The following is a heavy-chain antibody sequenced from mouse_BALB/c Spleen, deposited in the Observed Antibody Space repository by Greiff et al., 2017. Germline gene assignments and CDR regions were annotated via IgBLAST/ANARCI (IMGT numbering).Heavy chain of an antibody. CDR1: GYTFTDYW. V-gene: IGHV1-69*01. CDR2: IDTSDSYT. D-gene: IGHD1-1*01. Sequence: QVQLQQPGAELVMPGASVKMSCKASGYTFTDYWMHWVKQRPGQGLEWIGAIDTSDSYTSYNQKFKGKATLTVDESSSTAYMQLSSLTSEDSAVYYCARSNYYGSSLYYFDYWGQGTTLTVSS. J-gene: IGHJ2*01. CDR3: ARSNYYGSSLYYFDY.